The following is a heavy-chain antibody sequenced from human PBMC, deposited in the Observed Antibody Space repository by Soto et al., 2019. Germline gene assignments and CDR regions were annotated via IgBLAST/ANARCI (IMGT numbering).Heavy chain of an antibody. V-gene: IGHV4-4*07. CDR1: GGTISGYY. J-gene: IGHJ5*02. CDR3: ARGQRFSDWFDP. Sequence: SETLSLTCSVSGGTISGYYWTWIRQPAGKGLEWIGRIYSSGNTRYNPSLQSRVTMSLDTSNNQFSLRLTSVTAADTAVYYCARGQRFSDWFDPWGQGTLVTVSS. CDR2: IYSSGNT. D-gene: IGHD3-3*01.